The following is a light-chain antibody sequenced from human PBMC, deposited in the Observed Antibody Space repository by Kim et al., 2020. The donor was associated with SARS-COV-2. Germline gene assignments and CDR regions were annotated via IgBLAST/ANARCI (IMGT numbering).Light chain of an antibody. J-gene: IGLJ1*01. CDR1: NVASKA. CDR3: QVWDRGSDRYV. Sequence: APGQTATMTCEGSNVASKAVHWYRQKPGQAPLLVIFYDTDRPSGIPGRFSGSKSGNTATLTISRVEAGDETDYYCQVWDRGSDRYVFGGGTKVTVL. V-gene: IGLV3-21*04. CDR2: YDT.